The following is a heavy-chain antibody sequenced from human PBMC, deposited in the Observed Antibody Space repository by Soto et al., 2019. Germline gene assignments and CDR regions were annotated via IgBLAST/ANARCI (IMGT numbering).Heavy chain of an antibody. J-gene: IGHJ4*02. CDR2: ISGGGATT. Sequence: GGSLRLSCVASGFTFSSFAMTWVRQAPGKGLEWVSSISGGGATTDYAASVRGRFTISRDNSKNKLYLQMDSLRAGDTAVYYCAKAGDYFGSGTYSRFDSWGQGTLVTVSS. D-gene: IGHD3-10*01. V-gene: IGHV3-23*01. CDR3: AKAGDYFGSGTYSRFDS. CDR1: GFTFSSFA.